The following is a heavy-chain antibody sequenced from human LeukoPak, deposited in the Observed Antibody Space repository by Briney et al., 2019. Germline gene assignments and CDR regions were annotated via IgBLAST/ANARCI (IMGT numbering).Heavy chain of an antibody. J-gene: IGHJ3*02. CDR3: ARDPRMGGIVVDAFDI. D-gene: IGHD2-2*01. CDR2: IYYSGST. Sequence: PSETLSLTFTVSGGSISSYYWSWIRQPPGKGLEWIGYIYYSGSTNYNPSLKSRVTISVDTSKNQFSLKLSSVTAADTAVYYCARDPRMGGIVVDAFDIWGQGTMVTVSS. V-gene: IGHV4-59*01. CDR1: GGSISSYY.